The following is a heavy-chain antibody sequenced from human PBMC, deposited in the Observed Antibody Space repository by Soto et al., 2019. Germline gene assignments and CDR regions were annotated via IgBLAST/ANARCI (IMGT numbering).Heavy chain of an antibody. J-gene: IGHJ6*02. CDR2: IYYSGST. Sequence: PSETLSLTCTVSGGSISSYYWSWIRQPPGKGLEWIGYIYYSGSTNYNPSLKSRVTISVDTSKNQFSLKLSSVTAADTALYYCARDLRIAGYYYYGMDVWGQGTTVTVSS. D-gene: IGHD6-13*01. CDR1: GGSISSYY. V-gene: IGHV4-59*01. CDR3: ARDLRIAGYYYYGMDV.